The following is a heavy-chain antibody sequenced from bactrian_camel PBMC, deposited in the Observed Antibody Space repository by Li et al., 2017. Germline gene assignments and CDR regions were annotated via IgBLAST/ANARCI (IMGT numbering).Heavy chain of an antibody. Sequence: HVQLVESGGGLVQPGGSLRLSCTASGFTFSSFTMSWVRQVPGKGLEWVSSVYTDGTNPHYAESVKGRFTISKEDAKSTVYLQMNNLKPEDTAVYYCTADAGHRGSGGCPYGGRWPSVCGYWGQGTQVTVS. D-gene: IGHD1*01. CDR3: TADAGHRGSGGCPYGGRWPSVCGY. CDR1: GFTFSSFT. V-gene: IGHV3S7*01. J-gene: IGHJ6*01. CDR2: VYTDGTNP.